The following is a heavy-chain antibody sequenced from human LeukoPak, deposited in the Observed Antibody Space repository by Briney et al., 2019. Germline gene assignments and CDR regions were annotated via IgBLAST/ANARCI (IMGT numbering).Heavy chain of an antibody. CDR1: GDSVSSDSAA. J-gene: IGHJ5*02. V-gene: IGHV6-1*01. CDR3: ASGWGLDA. D-gene: IGHD3-10*01. Sequence: SQTLSLTCAISGDSVSSDSAAWNWIRQSPSRGLEWLGRVFYRSNRSKWFYDYAVSVQGRISINADTSKNHFSLQLNTVTPDDTAVYYCASGWGLDAWGQGTLVTVSS. CDR2: VFYRSNRSKWFY.